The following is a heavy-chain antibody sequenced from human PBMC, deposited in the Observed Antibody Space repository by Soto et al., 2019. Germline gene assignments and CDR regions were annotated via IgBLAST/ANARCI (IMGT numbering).Heavy chain of an antibody. CDR2: IKQDGSER. D-gene: IGHD2-2*01. CDR1: GFIFSESW. J-gene: IGHJ5*02. V-gene: IGHV3-7*04. Sequence: GSLRLSCAASGFIFSESWMSWVRQAPGKGLEWVANIKQDGSERRYADSVEGRFSITRDNAKNSLYLQMNRLVVEDTATYYCARYHFGGYAFDPWGQGT. CDR3: ARYHFGGYAFDP.